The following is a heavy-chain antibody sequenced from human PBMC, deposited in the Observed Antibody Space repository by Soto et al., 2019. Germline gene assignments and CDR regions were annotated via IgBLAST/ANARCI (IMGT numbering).Heavy chain of an antibody. J-gene: IGHJ4*02. V-gene: IGHV4-59*08. Sequence: PSETLSLTCTFSGGSISSYYWSWIRQPPGKGLEWIGYIYYSGSTNYNPSLKSRVTISVDTSKNQFSLKLSSVTAADTAVYYCARNRDYFDYWGQGTLVTVSS. CDR3: ARNRDYFDY. CDR2: IYYSGST. CDR1: GGSISSYY.